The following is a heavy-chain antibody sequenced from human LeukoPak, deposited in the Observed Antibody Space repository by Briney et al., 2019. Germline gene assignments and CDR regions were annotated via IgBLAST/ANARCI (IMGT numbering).Heavy chain of an antibody. V-gene: IGHV3-74*01. CDR1: GFPFSSYW. Sequence: PGGSLRLSCAASGFPFSSYWMHWVRQAPGKGLVWVSRINSDGSSTSYADSVKGRFTISRDNAKNTLYLQMNSLRAEDTAVYYCARVRIAAPVFDYWGQGTLVTVSS. CDR3: ARVRIAAPVFDY. CDR2: INSDGSST. D-gene: IGHD6-6*01. J-gene: IGHJ4*02.